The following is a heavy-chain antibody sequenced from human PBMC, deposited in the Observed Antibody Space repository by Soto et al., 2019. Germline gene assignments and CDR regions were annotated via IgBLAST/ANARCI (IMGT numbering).Heavy chain of an antibody. D-gene: IGHD2-21*02. CDR3: ARPAYCGGDCYSRRSNWFDP. V-gene: IGHV1-3*01. Sequence: NVSCKACEYSFTSYAIHRVLQAPGERLEWMGWINAGNGNTKYSQKFQGRVTITRDASASTAYMELSSLRSEDTAVYYCARPAYCGGDCYSRRSNWFDPWGQGTLLTTS. CDR2: INAGNGNT. CDR1: EYSFTSYA. J-gene: IGHJ5*02.